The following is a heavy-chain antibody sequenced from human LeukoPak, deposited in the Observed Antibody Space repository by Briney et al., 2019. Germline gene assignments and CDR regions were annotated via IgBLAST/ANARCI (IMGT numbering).Heavy chain of an antibody. CDR1: RFTFSRFR. CDR3: ARDTRTFDY. D-gene: IGHD1-26*01. J-gene: IGHJ4*02. V-gene: IGHV3-7*01. CDR2: IKQDGSEK. Sequence: GGSLRLSCAASRFTFSRFRMNWVRQAPGKGLEWVANIKQDGSEKYYVDSVKGRFTISRDNAKNSLFLQMNSLRAEDTAVYYCARDTRTFDYWGQGTLVTVSS.